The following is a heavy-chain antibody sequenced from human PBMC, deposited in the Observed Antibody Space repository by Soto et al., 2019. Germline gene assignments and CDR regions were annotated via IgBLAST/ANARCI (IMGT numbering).Heavy chain of an antibody. J-gene: IGHJ4*02. CDR3: ARGNQVAMSDY. CDR1: GGSISNYY. V-gene: IGHV4-4*07. Sequence: QVQLQESGPGLVKPSETLSLTCAVSGGSISNYYWSWIRQPAGKGLEWIGRFYVSGYTNYNPSLKSRVTMSLDISKNQFSLRLSSVTAADTAVYYCARGNQVAMSDYWGQGTLVTVSS. CDR2: FYVSGYT.